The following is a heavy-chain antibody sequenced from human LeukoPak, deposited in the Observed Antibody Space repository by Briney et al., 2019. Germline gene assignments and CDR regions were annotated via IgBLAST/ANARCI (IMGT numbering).Heavy chain of an antibody. CDR1: GYTFTGYY. Sequence: ASVKVSCKASGYTFTGYYMRWVRQAPGQGLEWMGRINPNSGGTNYAQKLQGRVTMTRDTAMSPASMQMSRLRADDPAVYYCSRAEYYYASSDHPEDYWGQGTLVTVSS. J-gene: IGHJ4*02. D-gene: IGHD3-22*01. CDR2: INPNSGGT. CDR3: SRAEYYYASSDHPEDY. V-gene: IGHV1-2*06.